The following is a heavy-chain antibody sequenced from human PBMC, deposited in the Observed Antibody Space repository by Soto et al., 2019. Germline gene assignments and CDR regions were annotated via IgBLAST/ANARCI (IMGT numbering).Heavy chain of an antibody. CDR1: GGSLQGSF. V-gene: IGHV4-34*01. Sequence: QVQLQQWGAGLLKPSETLSLTCAVEGGSLQGSFWNWIRQSPSKGLEWIGEISDSGTTKYNPSLQSRVTISLDSSKNHFSLKLSSVTAADTAVYYCARGAQGQIVLMVYVRYGMDVWGQGTTVSVSS. D-gene: IGHD2-8*01. CDR2: ISDSGTT. CDR3: ARGAQGQIVLMVYVRYGMDV. J-gene: IGHJ6*02.